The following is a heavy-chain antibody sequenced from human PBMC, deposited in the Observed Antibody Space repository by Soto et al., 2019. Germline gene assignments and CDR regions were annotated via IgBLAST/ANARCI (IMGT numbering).Heavy chain of an antibody. CDR3: ARDRERANYDSSGYYEAFDI. CDR1: GFTFSSYW. Sequence: QPGGSLRLSCAASGFTFSSYWMHWVRQAPGKGLVWVSRINSDGSSTSYADSVKGRFTISRDNAKNTLYLQMNSLRAEDTAVYYCARDRERANYDSSGYYEAFDIWGQGTMVTVSS. J-gene: IGHJ3*02. CDR2: INSDGSST. V-gene: IGHV3-74*01. D-gene: IGHD3-22*01.